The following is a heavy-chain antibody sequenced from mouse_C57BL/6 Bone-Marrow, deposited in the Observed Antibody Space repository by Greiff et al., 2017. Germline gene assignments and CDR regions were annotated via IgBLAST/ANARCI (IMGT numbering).Heavy chain of an antibody. V-gene: IGHV1-26*01. CDR3: ARSLYYGSLGWFAY. CDR1: GYTFTDYY. J-gene: IGHJ3*01. Sequence: EVQLQQSGPELVKPGASVKISCKASGYTFTDYYMNWVKQSHGKSLEWIGDINPNNGGTSYNQKFKGKATLTVDKSSSTAYMELRSLTSEDSAVYYCARSLYYGSLGWFAYWGQGTLVTVSA. CDR2: INPNNGGT. D-gene: IGHD1-1*01.